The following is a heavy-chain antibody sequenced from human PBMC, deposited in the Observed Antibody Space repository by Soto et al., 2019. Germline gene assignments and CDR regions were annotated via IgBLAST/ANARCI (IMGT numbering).Heavy chain of an antibody. J-gene: IGHJ4*02. V-gene: IGHV4-30-2*03. D-gene: IGHD6-13*01. Sequence: LSLTCAVSGGSISSGGYSWSWIRQPPGKGLEWIGYIYHSGSTYYNPSLKSRVTMSVDTSKNQFSLKLSSVTAADTAVYYCARHWGRGAAGTCYNWGQGTLVTVSS. CDR3: ARHWGRGAAGTCYN. CDR2: IYHSGST. CDR1: GGSISSGGYS.